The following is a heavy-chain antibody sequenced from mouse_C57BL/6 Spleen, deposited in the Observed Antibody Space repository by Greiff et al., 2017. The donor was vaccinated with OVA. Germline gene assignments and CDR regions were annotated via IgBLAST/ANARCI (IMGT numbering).Heavy chain of an antibody. CDR3: ARDGDYGNSAWFAY. Sequence: EVNLVESGGGLVQSGRSLRLSCATSGFTFSDFYMEWVRQAPGKGLEWIAASRNKANDYTTEYSASVKGRFIVARDTSQSILYLQMNALRAEDTAIYYCARDGDYGNSAWFAYWGQGTLVTVSA. CDR1: GFTFSDFY. J-gene: IGHJ3*01. D-gene: IGHD2-1*01. CDR2: SRNKANDYTT. V-gene: IGHV7-1*01.